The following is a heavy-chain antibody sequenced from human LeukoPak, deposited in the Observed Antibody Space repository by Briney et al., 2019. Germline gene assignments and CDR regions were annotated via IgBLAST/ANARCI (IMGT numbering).Heavy chain of an antibody. J-gene: IGHJ6*02. D-gene: IGHD3-10*01. CDR1: GGTLSSHA. Sequence: ASVKVSCKASGGTLSSHAISWVRQAPGQGLEWMGGIIPIFGTANYAQKFQGRVTITADESTSTAYMELSSLRSEDTAVYYCARDVGSSFGDYYGMDVWGQGTTVTVSS. V-gene: IGHV1-69*13. CDR3: ARDVGSSFGDYYGMDV. CDR2: IIPIFGTA.